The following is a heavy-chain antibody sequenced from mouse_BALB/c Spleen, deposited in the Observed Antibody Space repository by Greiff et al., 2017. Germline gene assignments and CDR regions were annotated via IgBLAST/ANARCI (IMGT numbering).Heavy chain of an antibody. CDR1: GFSLTGYG. D-gene: IGHD4-1*01. J-gene: IGHJ2*01. CDR3: ARGAKLGLYFDY. CDR2: IWGDGST. V-gene: IGHV2-6-7*01. Sequence: QVQLQQSGPGLVAPSQSLSITCTVSGFSLTGYGVNWVRQPPGKGLEWLGMIWGDGSTDYNSALKSRLSISKDNSKSQVFLKMNSLQTDDTARYYCARGAKLGLYFDYWGQGTTLTVSS.